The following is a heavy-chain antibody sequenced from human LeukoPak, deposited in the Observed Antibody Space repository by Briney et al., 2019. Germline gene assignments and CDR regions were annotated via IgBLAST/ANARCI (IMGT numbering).Heavy chain of an antibody. V-gene: IGHV4-4*09. CDR3: ARRSDSSIDY. CDR1: GGSISSYY. D-gene: IGHD3-22*01. J-gene: IGHJ4*02. CDR2: IYTSGST. Sequence: SETLSLTCTVSGGSISSYYWSWIRQPPGKGLEWIGYIYTSGSTNYNPSLKSRVTISVDTSKNQFSLKLSSVTAADTAVYYCARRSDSSIDYWGQGTLVTVSS.